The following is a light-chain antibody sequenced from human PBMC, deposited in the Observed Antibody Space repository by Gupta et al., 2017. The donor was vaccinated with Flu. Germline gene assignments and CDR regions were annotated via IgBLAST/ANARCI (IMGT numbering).Light chain of an antibody. V-gene: IGKV3-15*01. CDR2: GSS. Sequence: RAPLSCKASQSVSSNLAGYQQTPGQAPRLVIDGSSTRATGIPARFIGCGSGTDCTLTVSSLQSEDCAVYYCQQYNNWPPYTVGQGTKLEIK. J-gene: IGKJ2*01. CDR1: QSVSSN. CDR3: QQYNNWPPYT.